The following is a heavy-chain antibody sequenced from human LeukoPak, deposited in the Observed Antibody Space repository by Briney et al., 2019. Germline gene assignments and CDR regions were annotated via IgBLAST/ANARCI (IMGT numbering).Heavy chain of an antibody. J-gene: IGHJ6*02. D-gene: IGHD3-10*01. Sequence: ASVNVSCKASGYTFTSYGISWVRQAPGQGLEWMGWISAYNGNTNYAQKLQGRVTMTTDTSTSTAYMELRSLRSDDTAVYYCARDLAPSVKSYYYGMDVWGQGTTVTVSS. V-gene: IGHV1-18*01. CDR3: ARDLAPSVKSYYYGMDV. CDR2: ISAYNGNT. CDR1: GYTFTSYG.